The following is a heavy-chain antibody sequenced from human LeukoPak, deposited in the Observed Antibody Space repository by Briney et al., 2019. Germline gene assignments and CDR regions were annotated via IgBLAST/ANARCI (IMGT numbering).Heavy chain of an antibody. CDR3: ARDTAMVPDY. V-gene: IGHV3-74*01. Sequence: PGGSLRLSCAASGFTFSDYYMSWIRHAPGKGLVWVSRINSDGSSTSYADSVKGRFTISRDNAKNTLYLQMNSLRAEDTAVCYCARDTAMVPDYWGQGTLVTVSS. CDR1: GFTFSDYY. CDR2: INSDGSST. D-gene: IGHD5-18*01. J-gene: IGHJ4*02.